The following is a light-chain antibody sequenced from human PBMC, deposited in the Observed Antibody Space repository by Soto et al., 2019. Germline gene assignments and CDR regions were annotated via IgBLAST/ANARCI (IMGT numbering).Light chain of an antibody. J-gene: IGKJ5*01. V-gene: IGKV3D-20*02. CDR1: QSVSSSY. Sequence: EIVLTQSPGTLSLSPGERATLSCRASQSVSSSYLAWYQQKPGQAPRLLIYDASKRATGIPARFSATGSASDFTLTINSLEPEDFAVYYCQHRSDWPTFGQGTRLEIK. CDR2: DAS. CDR3: QHRSDWPT.